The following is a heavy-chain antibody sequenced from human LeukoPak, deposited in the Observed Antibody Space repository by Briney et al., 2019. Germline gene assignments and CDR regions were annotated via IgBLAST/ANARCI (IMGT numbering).Heavy chain of an antibody. CDR1: GYTFTSYG. J-gene: IGHJ4*02. CDR3: AREGSGWSPYDY. D-gene: IGHD6-19*01. CDR2: ISAYSGDT. V-gene: IGHV1-18*01. Sequence: ASVKVSCKASGYTFTSYGISWVRQAPGQGLEWMGWISAYSGDTNYAQKLQGRVTMTTDTSTSTAYMELRSLRSDDTAVYYCAREGSGWSPYDYWGQGTLVTVSS.